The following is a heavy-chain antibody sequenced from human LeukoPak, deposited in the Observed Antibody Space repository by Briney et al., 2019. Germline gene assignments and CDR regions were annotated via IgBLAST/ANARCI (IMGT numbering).Heavy chain of an antibody. D-gene: IGHD1-26*01. V-gene: IGHV4-39*07. CDR1: GGSISSYY. J-gene: IGHJ4*02. Sequence: SETLSLTCTVSGGSISSYYWGWIRQPPGKGLEWIGSIYYSGSTYYNPSLKSRVTISVDTSKNQFSLKLSSVTAADTAVYYCTRVGAIVGLLDYWGQGTLVTVSS. CDR3: TRVGAIVGLLDY. CDR2: IYYSGST.